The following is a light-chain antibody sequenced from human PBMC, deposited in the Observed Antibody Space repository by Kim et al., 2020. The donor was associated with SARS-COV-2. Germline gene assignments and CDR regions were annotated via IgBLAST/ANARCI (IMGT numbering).Light chain of an antibody. V-gene: IGKV1-5*03. CDR1: QSISSW. CDR3: QKYNSYSDT. CDR2: KAS. J-gene: IGKJ2*01. Sequence: DIQMTQSPSTLSASVGDRVTITCRASQSISSWLAWYQQKPGKAPKLLIYKASSLESGVPSRFSGSGSGTEFTLTISSLQPDDFATYYCQKYNSYSDTWGQRTMLEIK.